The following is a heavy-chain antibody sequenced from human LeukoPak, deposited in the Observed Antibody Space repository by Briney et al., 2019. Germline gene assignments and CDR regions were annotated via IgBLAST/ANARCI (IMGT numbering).Heavy chain of an antibody. CDR1: GFTVSTNY. CDR2: IYSGGST. J-gene: IGHJ5*02. CDR3: ATDGAGFDT. V-gene: IGHV3-53*01. Sequence: GGSLRLSCVASGFTVSTNYMSWVRQAPGKGLEWVSVIYSGGSTYYADSVKGRFTISRDNAKKSLYLEMNNLRAEDTAVYYCATDGAGFDTWGQGVLVTVSS.